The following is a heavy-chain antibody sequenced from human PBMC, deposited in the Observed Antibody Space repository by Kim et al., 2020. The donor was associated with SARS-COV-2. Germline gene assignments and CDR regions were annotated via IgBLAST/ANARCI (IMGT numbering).Heavy chain of an antibody. D-gene: IGHD2-2*02. J-gene: IGHJ6*02. V-gene: IGHV1-3*01. CDR1: GYTFTSYT. Sequence: ASVKVPCKASGYTFTSYTIHWVRHAPGQRLEWMGWINAGNGNTKYSQNFQGRVTITRDTSATTAYMDLSSLRSEDTAVYYCARAKGYCTISSCNNGMDVWGQGTTVTVSS. CDR3: ARAKGYCTISSCNNGMDV. CDR2: INAGNGNT.